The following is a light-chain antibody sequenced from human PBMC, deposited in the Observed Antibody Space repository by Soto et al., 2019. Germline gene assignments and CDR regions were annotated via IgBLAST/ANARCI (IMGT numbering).Light chain of an antibody. V-gene: IGKV3-15*01. J-gene: IGKJ2*01. CDR1: QSVASN. CDR2: GAS. CDR3: QQYHNWPPQYT. Sequence: EIVMTQSPASLSVSPGDGATLSCRASQSVASNVAWYQQKPGPGPRLLIHGASTRAVGVPARFSGSGSGTDFTFTINRLQSEDFAVYYCQQYHNWPPQYTFGQGTKLQIK.